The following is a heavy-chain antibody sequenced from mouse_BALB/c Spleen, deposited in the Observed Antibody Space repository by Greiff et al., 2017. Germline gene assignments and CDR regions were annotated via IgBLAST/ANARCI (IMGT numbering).Heavy chain of an antibody. CDR2: INPSNGRT. CDR3: APYGNLAWFAY. D-gene: IGHD2-1*01. J-gene: IGHJ3*01. Sequence: VQLQQPGAELVKPGASVKLSCKASGYTFTSYWMHWVKQRPGQGLEWIGEINPSNGRTNYNEKFKSKATLTVDKSSSTAYMQLSSLTSEDSAVYYCAPYGNLAWFAYWGQGTLVTVSA. CDR1: GYTFTSYW. V-gene: IGHV1S81*02.